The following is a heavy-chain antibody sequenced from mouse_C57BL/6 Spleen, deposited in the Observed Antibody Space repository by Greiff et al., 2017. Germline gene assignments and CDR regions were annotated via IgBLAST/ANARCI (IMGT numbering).Heavy chain of an antibody. D-gene: IGHD2-3*01. J-gene: IGHJ2*01. CDR1: GYTFTSYW. V-gene: IGHV1-55*01. Sequence: QVQLQQPGAELVKPGASVKMSCKASGYTFTSYWINWVKQRPGQGLEWIGDIYPGSGGTNYNEKFKSKATLTVDTSSSTAYMPLSSLTSDDSAVYDSAREGDGYSLYFDYWGQGTTLTVSS. CDR2: IYPGSGGT. CDR3: AREGDGYSLYFDY.